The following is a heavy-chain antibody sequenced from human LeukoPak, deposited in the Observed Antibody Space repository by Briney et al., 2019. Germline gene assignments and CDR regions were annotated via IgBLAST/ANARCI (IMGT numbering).Heavy chain of an antibody. Sequence: SETLSLTCIVSGDSLSSGYYWGWVRQSPGKGLEWIGSIYHTGSSYYNPSLKSRVVISADPSKNQFSLKLTSVTAADTAVYYCANYGVVLATYGSPSPFVHWGQGTLVTVSS. D-gene: IGHD3-16*01. J-gene: IGHJ4*02. CDR2: IYHTGSS. CDR1: GDSLSSGYY. V-gene: IGHV4-38-2*02. CDR3: ANYGVVLATYGSPSPFVH.